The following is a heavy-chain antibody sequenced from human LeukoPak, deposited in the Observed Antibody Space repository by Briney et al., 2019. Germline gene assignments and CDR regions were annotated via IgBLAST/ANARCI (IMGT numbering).Heavy chain of an antibody. CDR3: ARRRIVGATSLFDY. Sequence: ASVKVSCKASGYTFTGYYMHWVRQAPGQGPEWMGVISPSGGSTTYAQKFQGRVTMTRDTSISTAYMELSRLRSDDTAVYYCARRRIVGATSLFDYWGQGTLVTVSS. V-gene: IGHV1-2*02. CDR1: GYTFTGYY. CDR2: ISPSGGST. D-gene: IGHD1-26*01. J-gene: IGHJ4*02.